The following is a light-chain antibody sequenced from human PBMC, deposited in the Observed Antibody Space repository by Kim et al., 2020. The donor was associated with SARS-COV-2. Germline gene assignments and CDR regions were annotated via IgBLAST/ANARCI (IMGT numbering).Light chain of an antibody. CDR3: MQALQTPLT. V-gene: IGKV2-28*01. CDR1: QSLLHSNGYNY. J-gene: IGKJ4*01. CDR2: LVS. Sequence: PASISCRSSQSLLHSNGYNYLDWYVQKPGQSPQLLIYLVSKRASGVPDRFSGSGSGTDFTLRISRVEAEDVGVYHCMQALQTPLTFGGGTKVDIK.